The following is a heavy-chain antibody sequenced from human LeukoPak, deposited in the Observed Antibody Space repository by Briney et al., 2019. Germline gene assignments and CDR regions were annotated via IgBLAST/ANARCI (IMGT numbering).Heavy chain of an antibody. CDR2: ISYDGSNK. CDR3: AREGHYDILTGYYTPSFDY. D-gene: IGHD3-9*01. V-gene: IGHV3-30-3*01. J-gene: IGHJ4*02. CDR1: GFTFSSYA. Sequence: GGSLRLSCAASGFTFSSYAMHWVRQAPGKGLEWVAVISYDGSNKYYADSVKGRFTISRDNSKNTLYLQMNSLRAEDTAVYYCAREGHYDILTGYYTPSFDYWGQGTLVTVSS.